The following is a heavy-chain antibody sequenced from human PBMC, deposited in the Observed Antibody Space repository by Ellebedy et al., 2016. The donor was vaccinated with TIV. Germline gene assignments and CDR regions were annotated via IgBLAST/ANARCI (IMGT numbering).Heavy chain of an antibody. D-gene: IGHD6-13*01. CDR3: ARDVRRAASSFMDV. J-gene: IGHJ6*02. V-gene: IGHV3-21*01. CDR2: LSSGGTYT. CDR1: GFTFSTYR. Sequence: PGGSLRLSCAASGFTFSTYRMNWVRQAPGKGLEWVSSLSSGGTYTSYSDSVKGRFTISRDNAKNSLYLQMNSLRDEDTAVFYCARDVRRAASSFMDVWGQGTTVTVSS.